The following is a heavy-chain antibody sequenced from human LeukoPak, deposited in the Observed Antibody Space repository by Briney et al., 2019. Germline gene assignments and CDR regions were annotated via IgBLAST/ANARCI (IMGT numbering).Heavy chain of an antibody. Sequence: ASVKVSCKASGYTFTSYDINWVRRATGQGLEWMGWMNPNSGNTGYAQKFQGRVTITRNTSISTAYMELSSLRSEDTAVYYCARGQGYDFWSGYFHFDYWGQGTLVTVSS. J-gene: IGHJ4*02. CDR1: GYTFTSYD. CDR3: ARGQGYDFWSGYFHFDY. CDR2: MNPNSGNT. D-gene: IGHD3-3*01. V-gene: IGHV1-8*03.